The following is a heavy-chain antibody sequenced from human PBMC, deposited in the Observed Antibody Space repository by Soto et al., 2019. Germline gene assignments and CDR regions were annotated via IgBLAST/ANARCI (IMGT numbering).Heavy chain of an antibody. J-gene: IGHJ4*02. V-gene: IGHV3-23*01. D-gene: IGHD3-9*01. CDR2: ISGSGGST. Sequence: GGSLRLSCAASVLPFSSYAMSWVRQAPGKGLEWVSAISGSGGSTYYADSVKGRFTISRDNSKNTLYLQMNSLRAEDTAVYYCASQGRYFDWFDYWGQGTLVTVSS. CDR1: VLPFSSYA. CDR3: ASQGRYFDWFDY.